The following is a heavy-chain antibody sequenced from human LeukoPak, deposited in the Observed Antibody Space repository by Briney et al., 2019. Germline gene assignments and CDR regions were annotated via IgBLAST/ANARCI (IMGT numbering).Heavy chain of an antibody. D-gene: IGHD1-26*01. J-gene: IGHJ6*02. CDR3: AKDQIVGATSSYYGMDV. CDR1: GFTFSSYA. V-gene: IGHV3-23*01. CDR2: ISGSSGST. Sequence: PGGSLRLSCVASGFTFSSYAMSWVRQAPGKGLEWVSTISGSSGSTYYGDSVRGRFTISRDNSKNTLDLQMNSLSAEDTAVYYCAKDQIVGATSSYYGMDVWGQGTTVTVSS.